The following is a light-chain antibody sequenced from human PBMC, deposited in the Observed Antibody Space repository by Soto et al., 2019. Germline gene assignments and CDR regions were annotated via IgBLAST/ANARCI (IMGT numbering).Light chain of an antibody. Sequence: VVVTQSPATLSVSPGETATLSCRASQYVSNKVAWYQQKPGQAPRLLILGASTRATGVPARFSGSGSGTEFTLTISSLQPDDFATYYCQQYNSYPITFGQGTRLEIK. V-gene: IGKV3-15*01. J-gene: IGKJ5*01. CDR3: QQYNSYPIT. CDR2: GAS. CDR1: QYVSNK.